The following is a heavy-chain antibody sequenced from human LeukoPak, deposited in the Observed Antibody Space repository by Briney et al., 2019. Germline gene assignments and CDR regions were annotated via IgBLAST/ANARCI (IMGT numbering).Heavy chain of an antibody. CDR2: IIPIFGTA. V-gene: IGHV1-69*06. Sequence: PVKLSCTPSERTYTTSAISSVTQAPGHEPKWMGGIIPIFGTANNAKKFQGRVTITADKSTSTAYRELSSLRSEDTAVYYCAREVVRGVMLNWFDPWGQGTLVTVSS. D-gene: IGHD3-10*01. CDR1: ERTYTTSA. J-gene: IGHJ5*02. CDR3: AREVVRGVMLNWFDP.